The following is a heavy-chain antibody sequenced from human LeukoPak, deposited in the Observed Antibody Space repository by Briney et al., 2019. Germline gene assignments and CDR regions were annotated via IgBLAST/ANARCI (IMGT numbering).Heavy chain of an antibody. CDR1: GGSISTYY. CDR3: ARARTAMAGVYTFDI. D-gene: IGHD5-18*01. V-gene: IGHV4-4*07. CDR2: IYTRGST. J-gene: IGHJ3*02. Sequence: KSSETLSLTCTVSGGSISTYYWSWIRQSAGKGPEWIGRIYTRGSTNYNPSLKSRVTMSVDTSKIQFSLKLTSVTAADTAVYYCARARTAMAGVYTFDIWGQGTMVTVSS.